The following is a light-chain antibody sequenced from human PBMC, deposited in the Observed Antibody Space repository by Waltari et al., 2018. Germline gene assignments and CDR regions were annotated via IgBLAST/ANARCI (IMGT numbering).Light chain of an antibody. V-gene: IGLV2-14*01. CDR3: SSYRSSSTLKYV. J-gene: IGLJ1*01. CDR2: EVG. Sequence: QSALTQPASVSGSPGQSITISCTGTSSDVGGYNYVPWYQQHPDKVPKLMIYEVGSRPSGVSDRFSGSKSGNTASLTISGLQAEDEADYYCSSYRSSSTLKYVFGTGTKVTVL. CDR1: SSDVGGYNY.